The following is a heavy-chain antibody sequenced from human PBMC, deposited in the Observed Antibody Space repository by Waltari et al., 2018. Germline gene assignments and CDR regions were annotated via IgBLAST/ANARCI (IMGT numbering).Heavy chain of an antibody. Sequence: QVQLVQSGSELKKPGASVRVSCKASGYTFISYVMNWMRQAPGQGLEWMGWIKTHTGNPTDAQGFTGRFVFSLDTSVSTAYLQISSLKAEDTAVYYCASPSDTAMGLGGMDVWGQGTTVTVSS. V-gene: IGHV7-4-1*02. D-gene: IGHD5-18*01. CDR3: ASPSDTAMGLGGMDV. CDR2: IKTHTGNP. J-gene: IGHJ6*02. CDR1: GYTFISYV.